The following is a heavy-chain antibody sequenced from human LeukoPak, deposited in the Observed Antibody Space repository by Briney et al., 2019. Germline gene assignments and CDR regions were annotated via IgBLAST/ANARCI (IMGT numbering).Heavy chain of an antibody. CDR2: IYYSGST. CDR3: ARSEYSYGADAFDI. CDR1: GGSISSYY. V-gene: IGHV4-59*01. J-gene: IGHJ3*02. Sequence: SETLSLTCTVAGGSISSYYWSWIRHPPGKGLEWIGYIYYSGSTNYSPSLKSRVTISVDTSKNQFSLKLSSVTAADTAVYYCARSEYSYGADAFDIWGQGTMVTVSS. D-gene: IGHD5-18*01.